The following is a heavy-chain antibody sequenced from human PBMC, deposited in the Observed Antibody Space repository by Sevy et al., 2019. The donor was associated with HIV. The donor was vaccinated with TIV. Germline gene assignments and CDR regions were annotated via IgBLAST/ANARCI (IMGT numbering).Heavy chain of an antibody. J-gene: IGHJ4*02. D-gene: IGHD2-2*01. CDR3: AKSEWGNIGFCTHSSCYPFDY. CDR1: GFTFTSYA. V-gene: IGHV3-23*01. Sequence: GGSLRLSCAASGFTFTSYAMSWVRQAPGKGLEWVSSISGSHGTPYYADSVKGRFTISRDNSKNTLYLQMSSLRAEDTAVYYCAKSEWGNIGFCTHSSCYPFDYWGQGTLVTVSS. CDR2: ISGSHGTP.